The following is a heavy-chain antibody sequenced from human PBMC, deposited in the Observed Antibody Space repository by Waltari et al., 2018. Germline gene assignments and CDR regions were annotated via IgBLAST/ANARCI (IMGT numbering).Heavy chain of an antibody. CDR3: ARVDPHAYDSSGFDY. J-gene: IGHJ4*02. CDR2: IIPIFGTA. V-gene: IGHV1-69*01. Sequence: QVQLVQSGAEVKQPGSSVKVSCKASGGTFSSYAISWVRQAPGQGLEWMGGIIPIFGTANYAQKFQGRVTITADESTSTAYMELSSLRSEDTAVYYCARVDPHAYDSSGFDYWVQGTLVTVSS. D-gene: IGHD3-22*01. CDR1: GGTFSSYA.